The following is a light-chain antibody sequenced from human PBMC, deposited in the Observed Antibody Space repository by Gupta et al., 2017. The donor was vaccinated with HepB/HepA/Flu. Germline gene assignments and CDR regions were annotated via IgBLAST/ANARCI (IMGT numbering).Light chain of an antibody. CDR1: QSVSNKY. J-gene: IGKJ1*01. V-gene: IGKV3-20*01. CDR2: GAS. Sequence: EIVLTQSPGTLSLSPGEGATLSCRATQSVSNKYLAWYQQKPGQAPRLLIYGASTRAAGIPDRFSGSGSGTDFTLTISRLESEDFAVYYCQQYGSSPWTFGQGTKVEMK. CDR3: QQYGSSPWT.